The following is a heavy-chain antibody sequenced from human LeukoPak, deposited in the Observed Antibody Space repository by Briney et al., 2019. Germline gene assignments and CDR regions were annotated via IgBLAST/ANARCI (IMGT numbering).Heavy chain of an antibody. V-gene: IGHV4-34*01. Sequence: SETLSLTCAVYGGSFSGYYWSWIRQPPGKGLEWIGEINHSGSTNYNPSLKSRVTISVDTSKNQFSLKLSSVTAADTAVYYCARIPAGLWFAWSDPWGQGTLVTVSS. CDR1: GGSFSGYY. J-gene: IGHJ5*02. D-gene: IGHD2-21*01. CDR3: ARIPAGLWFAWSDP. CDR2: INHSGST.